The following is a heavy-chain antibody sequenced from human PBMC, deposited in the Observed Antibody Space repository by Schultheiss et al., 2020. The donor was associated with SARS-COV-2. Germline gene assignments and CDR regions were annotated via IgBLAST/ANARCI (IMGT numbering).Heavy chain of an antibody. CDR2: IYYSGST. V-gene: IGHV4-39*01. CDR1: GGSISSSSYY. CDR3: ARRTGAAVADSIDY. D-gene: IGHD6-19*01. Sequence: SQTLSFTCTVSGGSISSSSYYWGWIRQPPGKGLEWIGSIYYSGSTYYNPSLKSRVTISVDTSKNQFSLKLSSVTAADTAVYYCARRTGAAVADSIDYWGQGTLVTVSS. J-gene: IGHJ4*02.